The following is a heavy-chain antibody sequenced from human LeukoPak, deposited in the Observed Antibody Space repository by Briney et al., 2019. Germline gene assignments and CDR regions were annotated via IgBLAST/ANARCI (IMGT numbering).Heavy chain of an antibody. CDR1: GYTFTGYY. D-gene: IGHD6-6*01. V-gene: IGHV1-2*02. Sequence: EASVKVSCKASGYTFTGYYMHWVRQAPGQGLEWMGWINPNSGGTNYAQKFQGRVTMTRDTSISTAYMELSRLRSDDTAVYYCARDGDSSSSFYYYYYMDVWGKGTTVTVSS. CDR3: ARDGDSSSSFYYYYYMDV. CDR2: INPNSGGT. J-gene: IGHJ6*03.